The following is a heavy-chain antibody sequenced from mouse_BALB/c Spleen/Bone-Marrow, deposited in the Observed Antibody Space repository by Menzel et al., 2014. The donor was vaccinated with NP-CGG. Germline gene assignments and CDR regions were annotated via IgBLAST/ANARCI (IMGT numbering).Heavy chain of an antibody. CDR1: GFNIKNTY. Sequence: VQLQQSGAELVKPGASVKLSCTASGFNIKNTYIHWVKQRPEQGLEWIGRIDPANVNTKYDPKFQGKATITADTSSNTAYLQLSSLTSEDTAVYYCATYYYGSSLFAYWGQATLVTVSA. V-gene: IGHV14-3*02. D-gene: IGHD1-1*01. J-gene: IGHJ3*01. CDR2: IDPANVNT. CDR3: ATYYYGSSLFAY.